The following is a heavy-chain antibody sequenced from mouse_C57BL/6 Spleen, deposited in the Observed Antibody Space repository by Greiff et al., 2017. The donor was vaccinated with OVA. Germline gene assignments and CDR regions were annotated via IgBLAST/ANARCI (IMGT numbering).Heavy chain of an antibody. Sequence: EVQRVESGGGLVKPGGSLKLSCAASGFTFSSYAMSWVRQTPEKRLEWVATISDGGSYTYYPDNVKGRFTISRDNAKNNLYLQMSHLKSEDTAMYYCARDQDDGYPYGAMGYWGQGTSVTVSS. CDR3: ARDQDDGYPYGAMGY. CDR1: GFTFSSYA. D-gene: IGHD2-3*01. CDR2: ISDGGSYT. V-gene: IGHV5-4*01. J-gene: IGHJ4*01.